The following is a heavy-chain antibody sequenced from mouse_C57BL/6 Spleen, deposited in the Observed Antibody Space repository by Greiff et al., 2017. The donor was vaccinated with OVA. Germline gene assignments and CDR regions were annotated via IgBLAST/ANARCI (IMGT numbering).Heavy chain of an antibody. V-gene: IGHV1-50*01. J-gene: IGHJ4*01. D-gene: IGHD6-1*01. CDR3: ARASLPNY. Sequence: QVQLKQPGAELVKPGASVKLSCKASGYTFTSYWMQWVKQRPGQGLEWIGEIDPSDSYTNYNQKFKGKATLTVDTSSSTAYMQLSSLTSEDSAVYYCARASLPNYWGQGTSVTVSS. CDR1: GYTFTSYW. CDR2: IDPSDSYT.